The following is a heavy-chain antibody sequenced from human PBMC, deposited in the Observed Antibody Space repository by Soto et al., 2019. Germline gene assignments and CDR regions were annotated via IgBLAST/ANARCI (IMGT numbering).Heavy chain of an antibody. D-gene: IGHD6-19*01. J-gene: IGHJ6*02. CDR1: GGTFSSYA. V-gene: IGHV1-69*01. CDR3: ARHQWLAPMAYYYVMDF. Sequence: QVQLVQSGAEVKKPGSSVKVSCKASGGTFSSYAISWVRQAPGQGLEWMGGIIPIFGTANYAQKFQGRVTITADESTSTAYMELSSLRSEDTAVYYCARHQWLAPMAYYYVMDFWGQGTTVTVSS. CDR2: IIPIFGTA.